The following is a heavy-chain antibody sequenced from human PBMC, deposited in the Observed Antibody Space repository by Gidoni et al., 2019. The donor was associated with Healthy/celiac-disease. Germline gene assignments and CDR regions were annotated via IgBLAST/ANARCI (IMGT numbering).Heavy chain of an antibody. CDR2: ISYSGST. CDR3: ASSYYYDSSGYPYYVDY. Sequence: HLQLQESGPRLLNPSETLSLTCTVSCGSIRRSSYYWGWSRPPPGKGLGWIGRISYSGSTYYNPSLKSRVTISVETSKNQLSLKLSSVTDAETAVYYCASSYYYDSSGYPYYVDYWGQGTLVTVSS. V-gene: IGHV4-39*01. D-gene: IGHD3-22*01. J-gene: IGHJ4*02. CDR1: CGSIRRSSYY.